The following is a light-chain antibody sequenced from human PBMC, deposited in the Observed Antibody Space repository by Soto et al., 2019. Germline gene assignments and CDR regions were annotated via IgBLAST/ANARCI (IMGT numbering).Light chain of an antibody. J-gene: IGLJ2*01. CDR1: SSNIGTNY. Sequence: QSVLTQPPSASGTPGQRVTISCSGSSSNIGTNYVYWYLQLPGTAPKLLIYRNNQRPSGVPDRFTGSKSGTSASLAISGLRYEDEADYYCAAWDDSLSGQVFGGGTKLTVL. CDR3: AAWDDSLSGQV. V-gene: IGLV1-47*01. CDR2: RNN.